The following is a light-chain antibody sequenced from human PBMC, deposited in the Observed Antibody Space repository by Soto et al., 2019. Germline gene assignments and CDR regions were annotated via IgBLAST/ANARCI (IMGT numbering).Light chain of an antibody. CDR1: QSVRNNY. Sequence: EIVLTQSPGTLSLSPGKRATLSCRASQSVRNNYLAWYQQTPGHAPRPLIYDTSSSAVGSPDRFRGSVSGTDFHLTISRLEPEDFAVYYCQQSGSSPSTLGQRTKMQLK. CDR3: QQSGSSPST. V-gene: IGKV3-20*01. CDR2: DTS. J-gene: IGKJ1*01.